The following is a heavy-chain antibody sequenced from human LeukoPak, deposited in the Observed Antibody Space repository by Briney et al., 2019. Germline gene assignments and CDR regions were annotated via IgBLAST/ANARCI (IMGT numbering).Heavy chain of an antibody. D-gene: IGHD5-24*01. CDR3: ARVEMATISPDY. V-gene: IGHV3-53*01. CDR2: IYSGGST. CDR1: GFTVSSNY. J-gene: IGHJ4*02. Sequence: GGSLRLSCAASGFTVSSNYMSWVRQAPGKGLEWVSVIYSGGSTYYADSVKGRFTISRDNSKNTLYLQMNSLRAEDTAAYYCARVEMATISPDYWGQGTLVTVSS.